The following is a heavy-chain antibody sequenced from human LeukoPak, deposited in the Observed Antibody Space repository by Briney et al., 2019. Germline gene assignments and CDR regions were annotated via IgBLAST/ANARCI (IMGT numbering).Heavy chain of an antibody. V-gene: IGHV1-18*01. CDR1: GYTFTSYG. D-gene: IGHD3-22*01. CDR3: ARVSYYYDSSGLET. Sequence: ASVKVSCKASGYTFTSYGISWVRQAPGQGLEWRGGISAYNGNTNYAQKLQGSVTMTTDTSTSTAYMELRSLRSDDTAVYYCARVSYYYDSSGLETWGQGTLVTVSS. J-gene: IGHJ5*02. CDR2: ISAYNGNT.